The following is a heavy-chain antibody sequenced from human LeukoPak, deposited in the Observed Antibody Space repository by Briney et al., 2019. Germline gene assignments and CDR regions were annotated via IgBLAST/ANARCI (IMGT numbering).Heavy chain of an antibody. V-gene: IGHV3-11*01. CDR3: TRDRWGKYYFDY. D-gene: IGHD7-27*01. J-gene: IGHJ4*02. Sequence: PGGSLRLSCAASGFPFSDFYMSWIRQAPGKGLERVSYISSSGTTIYYADSVKGRFTISRDNAKNSLYLQMNNLRAEDTAVYYCTRDRWGKYYFDYWGQGTLVTVSS. CDR1: GFPFSDFY. CDR2: ISSSGTTI.